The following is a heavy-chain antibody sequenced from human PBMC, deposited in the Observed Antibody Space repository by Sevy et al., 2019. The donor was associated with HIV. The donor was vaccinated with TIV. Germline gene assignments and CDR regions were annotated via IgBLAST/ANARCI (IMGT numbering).Heavy chain of an antibody. CDR1: GGSINSDH. Sequence: SETLSLTCTVSGGSINSDHWNWIRQPPGKGLEWIGYVYYIGGTNYNPSLKNRVTISVDRTKNQLSLKLASVTAADTAGYYCARRNDFAIWGQGTMVTVSS. V-gene: IGHV4-59*08. J-gene: IGHJ3*02. CDR2: VYYIGGT. CDR3: ARRNDFAI.